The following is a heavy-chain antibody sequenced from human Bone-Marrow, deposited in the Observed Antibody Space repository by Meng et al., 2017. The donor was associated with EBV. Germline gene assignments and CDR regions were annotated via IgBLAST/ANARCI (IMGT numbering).Heavy chain of an antibody. J-gene: IGHJ4*02. CDR3: ASWASSIAARPPYY. CDR2: INHSGST. V-gene: IGHV4-34*01. CDR1: GWLLSCSF. Sequence: GLPQAWAGCLLTLREPLPHPCADFGWLLSCSFWSWIPQPPGKGLEWIGEINHSGSTNYNPSLKSRVTISVDTSKNQFSLKLSSVTAADTAVYYCASWASSIAARPPYYWGQGTLVTVSS. D-gene: IGHD6-6*01.